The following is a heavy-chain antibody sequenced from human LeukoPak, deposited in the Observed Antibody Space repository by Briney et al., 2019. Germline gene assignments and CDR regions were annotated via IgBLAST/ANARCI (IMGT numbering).Heavy chain of an antibody. D-gene: IGHD4-17*01. CDR3: ARDPGDYGDYASAFDI. V-gene: IGHV3-7*01. Sequence: GGSLRLSCAASGFTFSSYWMSWVRQAPGKGLEWVANIKQDGSEKYYVDSVKGRFTISRDNAKNSLYLQMNSLSAEDTAVYYCARDPGDYGDYASAFDIWGQGTMVTASS. CDR2: IKQDGSEK. J-gene: IGHJ3*02. CDR1: GFTFSSYW.